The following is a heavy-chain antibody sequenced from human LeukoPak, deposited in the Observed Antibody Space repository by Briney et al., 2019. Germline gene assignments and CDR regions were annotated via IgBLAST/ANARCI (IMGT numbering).Heavy chain of an antibody. Sequence: GGSLRLSCAASGFTFSSYAMSWVRQAPGKGLEWVSAFSGSGGSTYYADSVKGRFTISRDNSKNTLYLQMNSLRAEDTAVYYCAKGLGYCSGGSCYSPLYYYMDVWGKGTTVTVSS. CDR2: FSGSGGST. CDR1: GFTFSSYA. V-gene: IGHV3-23*01. J-gene: IGHJ6*03. D-gene: IGHD2-15*01. CDR3: AKGLGYCSGGSCYSPLYYYMDV.